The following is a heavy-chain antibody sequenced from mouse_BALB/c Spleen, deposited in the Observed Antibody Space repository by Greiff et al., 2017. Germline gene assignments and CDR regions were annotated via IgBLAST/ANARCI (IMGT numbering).Heavy chain of an antibody. D-gene: IGHD2-2*01. J-gene: IGHJ4*01. CDR3: AREIPLDGYAYAMDY. CDR1: GFTFTDYY. V-gene: IGHV7-3*02. Sequence: EVKLVESGGGLVQPGGSLRLSCATSGFTFTDYYMSWVRQPPGKALEWLGFIRNKANGYTTEYSASVRGRFTISIDNSQSILYLQMNTLRAEDSATYYCAREIPLDGYAYAMDYWGQGTSVTVSA. CDR2: IRNKANGYTT.